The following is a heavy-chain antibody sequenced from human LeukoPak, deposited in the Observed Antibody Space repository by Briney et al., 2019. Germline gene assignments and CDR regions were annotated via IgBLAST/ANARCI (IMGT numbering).Heavy chain of an antibody. J-gene: IGHJ6*03. CDR3: ARDSSMVRGVIECYFMDV. CDR1: GFTFSSYA. CDR2: ISYDGSDK. Sequence: GGSLRLSCAASGFTFSSYAMDWVRQAPGKGLEWVSFISYDGSDKYYADSVKGRFTISRDNSKNTLYLQMNSLRPEDTAVYYCARDSSMVRGVIECYFMDVWGKGTTVTVSS. V-gene: IGHV3-30*03. D-gene: IGHD3-10*01.